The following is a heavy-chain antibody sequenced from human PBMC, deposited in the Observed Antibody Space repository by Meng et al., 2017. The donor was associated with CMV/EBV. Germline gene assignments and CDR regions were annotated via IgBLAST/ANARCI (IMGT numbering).Heavy chain of an antibody. V-gene: IGHV3-30-3*01. J-gene: IGHJ6*02. CDR2: VSSDGANK. CDR1: GFTFSTYA. D-gene: IGHD3-3*01. CDR3: ARDPHYDFWVEGSNGMDV. Sequence: GGSLRLSCAASGFTFSTYAMHWVRLVPGKGLEWVAVVSSDGANKYYGDSVKGRFTNSRDNSKNTLYLQMNSLRTEDTALYYCARDPHYDFWVEGSNGMDVWGQGTTVTVSS.